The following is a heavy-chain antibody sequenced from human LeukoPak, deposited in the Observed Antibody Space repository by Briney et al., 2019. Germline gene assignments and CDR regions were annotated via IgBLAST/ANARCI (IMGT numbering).Heavy chain of an antibody. CDR3: AKDPPHVSWLFDY. V-gene: IGHV3-73*01. CDR2: IRSKANSYAT. Sequence: GGSLRLSCAASGFTFSGSAMHWVRQASGKGLEWVGRIRSKANSYATAYAASVKGRFTISRDDSKNTAYLQMNSLRAEDTAVYYCAKDPPHVSWLFDYWGQGTLVTVSS. J-gene: IGHJ4*02. CDR1: GFTFSGSA. D-gene: IGHD3-16*01.